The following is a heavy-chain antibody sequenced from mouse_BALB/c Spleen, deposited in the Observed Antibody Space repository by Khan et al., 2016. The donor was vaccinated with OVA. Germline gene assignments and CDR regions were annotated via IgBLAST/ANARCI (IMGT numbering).Heavy chain of an antibody. Sequence: QIQLVQSGPELKKPGETVQISCKASGFTFTKYGMNWVKQAPGKGLMWMGWINTYTGEPTFADAFKGRFAFSLDTSASPSYLQINSIKNEDTATYVCERAGYNGTMDCWGQGTSVTVSS. D-gene: IGHD2-14*01. CDR1: GFTFTKYG. CDR3: ERAGYNGTMDC. V-gene: IGHV9-3-1*01. CDR2: INTYTGEP. J-gene: IGHJ4*01.